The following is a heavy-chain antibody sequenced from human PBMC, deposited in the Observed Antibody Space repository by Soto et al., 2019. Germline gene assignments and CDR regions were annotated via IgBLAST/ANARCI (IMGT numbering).Heavy chain of an antibody. J-gene: IGHJ4*02. CDR1: GYTFTGHW. V-gene: IGHV5-10-1*01. D-gene: IGHD5-12*01. CDR3: TRHTGYDSSLDD. Sequence: PGESLKISCQGSGYTFTGHWISWVRQMPGKGLEWMGRIDPSDSYTDYSPTVQGHVTMSADKSINTAYLQWSSLQASDTAVYYCTRHTGYDSSLDDWGQGTRVTVAS. CDR2: IDPSDSYT.